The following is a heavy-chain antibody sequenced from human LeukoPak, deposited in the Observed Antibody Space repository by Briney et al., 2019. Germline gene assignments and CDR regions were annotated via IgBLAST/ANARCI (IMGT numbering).Heavy chain of an antibody. Sequence: SETLSLTCSVSGDSISSYYWNWIRQPAGKGLEWIGRIHSSENTNYNPSLKSRVTISVDTSKNQFSLKLSSVTAADTAVYYCAREEDCSGGICYLGNAFDIWGQGTMVTVSS. CDR1: GDSISSYY. V-gene: IGHV4-4*07. CDR2: IHSSENT. CDR3: AREEDCSGGICYLGNAFDI. J-gene: IGHJ3*02. D-gene: IGHD2-15*01.